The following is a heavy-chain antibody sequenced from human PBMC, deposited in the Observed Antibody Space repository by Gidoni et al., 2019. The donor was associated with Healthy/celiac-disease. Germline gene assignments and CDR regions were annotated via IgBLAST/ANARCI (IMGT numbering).Heavy chain of an antibody. V-gene: IGHV4-39*01. CDR3: ARYWSHLYYFDY. J-gene: IGHJ4*02. CDR2: IYYSGST. CDR1: GGSISSSSYY. D-gene: IGHD2-8*02. Sequence: QLQLQESGPGLVKPSETLSLTCTVSGGSISSSSYYWGWIRQPPGKGLEWIGSIYYSGSTYYNPSLKSRVTISVDTSKNQFSLKLSSVTAADTAVYYCARYWSHLYYFDYWGQGTLVTVSS.